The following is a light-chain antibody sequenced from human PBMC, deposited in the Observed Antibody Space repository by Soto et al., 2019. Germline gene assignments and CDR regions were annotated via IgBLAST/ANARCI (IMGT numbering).Light chain of an antibody. CDR2: DAS. CDR3: QQFDNVPLT. J-gene: IGKJ4*01. CDR1: RDITDY. Sequence: IQMTQSPSTLSASVGDRFAITFQASRDITDYLNWYQQKPGKAPKLLIYDASKLETGVPSRFSGSGSGTDFTLTITSLQPEDIATYYCQQFDNVPLTFGGGTKVDIK. V-gene: IGKV1-33*01.